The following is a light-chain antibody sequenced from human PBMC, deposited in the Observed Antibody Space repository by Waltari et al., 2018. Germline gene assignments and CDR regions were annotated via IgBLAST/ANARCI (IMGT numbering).Light chain of an antibody. CDR1: QSISRP. V-gene: IGKV3-20*01. Sequence: EIMLTQSPGTLSLSPGERATLSCRASQSISRPLAWYQQKPGQAPRLLIYDASTRATGIPDRFSGSGSGTDFSLTISRLEPEDSAVYYCQQYVSLPATFGQGTKVEI. CDR2: DAS. CDR3: QQYVSLPAT. J-gene: IGKJ1*01.